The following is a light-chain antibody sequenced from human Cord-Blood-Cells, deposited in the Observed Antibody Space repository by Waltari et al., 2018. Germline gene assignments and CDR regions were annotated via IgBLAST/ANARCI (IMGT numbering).Light chain of an antibody. Sequence: QSALTQPASVSGSPGQSITISCTGTSSDVGGYNYVSWYQPHPGKAPKLMIHDVSNRPSGVSNRFSGSKSGNTTSLTISGLQADDEADYYCSSYTSSSTVVFGGGTKLTVL. CDR1: SSDVGGYNY. CDR3: SSYTSSSTVV. CDR2: DVS. J-gene: IGLJ2*01. V-gene: IGLV2-14*01.